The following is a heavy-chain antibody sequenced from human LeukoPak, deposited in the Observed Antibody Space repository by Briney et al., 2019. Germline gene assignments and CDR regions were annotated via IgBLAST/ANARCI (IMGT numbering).Heavy chain of an antibody. V-gene: IGHV4-39*01. CDR1: GGSISSSSYY. Sequence: PSETLSLTCTVSGGSISSSSYYRGWIRQPPGKGLEWIGSIYYSGSTYYNPSLKSRVTISVDTSKNQFSLKLSSVTAADTAVYYCARRNVVVVAAYDYWGQGTLVTVSS. D-gene: IGHD2-15*01. CDR2: IYYSGST. CDR3: ARRNVVVVAAYDY. J-gene: IGHJ4*02.